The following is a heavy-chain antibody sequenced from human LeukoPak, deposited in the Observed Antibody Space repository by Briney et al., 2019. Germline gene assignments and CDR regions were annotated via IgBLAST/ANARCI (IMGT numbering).Heavy chain of an antibody. CDR1: GGSISGYY. CDR2: INDSGST. CDR3: ARDGSAWGYYNYTDV. D-gene: IGHD3-16*01. J-gene: IGHJ6*03. Sequence: PSETLSLTCAAYGGSISGYYWSWIRQPPGKGLEWIGEINDSGSTNYNPSLKSRVTISVDKSKNQFSLQLSHLTASDTAVYYCARDGSAWGYYNYTDVGGKATTVTASS. V-gene: IGHV4-34*01.